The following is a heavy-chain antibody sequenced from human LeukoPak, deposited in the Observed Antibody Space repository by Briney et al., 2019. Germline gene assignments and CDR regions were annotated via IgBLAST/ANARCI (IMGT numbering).Heavy chain of an antibody. CDR1: GGSISSGDYY. J-gene: IGHJ6*03. CDR3: ARGGITAYYYYYMDV. D-gene: IGHD3-10*01. Sequence: SETLSLTCTVAGGSISSGDYYWSWIRQHPGKGLEWIGYIYYSGNTSYNPSLKSRVTISVDTSKNQISLKLSSVTAADTAVYYCARGGITAYYYYYMDVWGKGTTVTVSS. CDR2: IYYSGNT. V-gene: IGHV4-31*03.